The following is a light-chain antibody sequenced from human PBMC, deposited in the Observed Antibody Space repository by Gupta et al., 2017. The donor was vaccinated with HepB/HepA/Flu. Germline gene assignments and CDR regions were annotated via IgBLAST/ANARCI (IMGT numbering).Light chain of an antibody. CDR3: QQLNTYPLT. CDR2: PAS. V-gene: IGKV1-9*01. Sequence: DIQLTQSPSFLSASVGDRVTITCRASHGINSYLAWYQQKPGQVPKLLIYPASTLQGGVPSRFSGSGSGTEFTLTISNLQPDDFATYYCQQLNTYPLTFGPGTKVEVK. J-gene: IGKJ3*01. CDR1: HGINSY.